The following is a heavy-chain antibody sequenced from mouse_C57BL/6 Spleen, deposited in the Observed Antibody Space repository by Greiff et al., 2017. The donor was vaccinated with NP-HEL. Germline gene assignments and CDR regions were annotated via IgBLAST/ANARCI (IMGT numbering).Heavy chain of an antibody. Sequence: EVKLMESGGDLVKPGGSLKLSCAASGFTFSSYGMSWVRQTPDKRLEWVATISSGGSYTYSPASVKGRFTISRDNAKNTLYLQMSSLKSEDTAMYYCAREPTVVEGFAYWGQGTLVTVSA. J-gene: IGHJ3*01. V-gene: IGHV5-6*01. CDR3: AREPTVVEGFAY. D-gene: IGHD1-1*01. CDR1: GFTFSSYG. CDR2: ISSGGSYT.